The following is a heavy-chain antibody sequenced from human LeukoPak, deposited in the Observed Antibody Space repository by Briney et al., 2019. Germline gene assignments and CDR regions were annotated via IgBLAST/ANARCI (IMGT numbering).Heavy chain of an antibody. V-gene: IGHV3-64*04. J-gene: IGHJ5*02. CDR1: GFTFSTSA. D-gene: IGHD2-2*01. CDR3: ARSEEGYCSSTSCLNWFDP. Sequence: GGSLRLSCSASGFTFSTSAIHWVRQAPGKGLEYVSAISSNGGSTYYAGSVKGRFTISRDNSKNTLYLQMNSLRAEDTAVYYCARSEEGYCSSTSCLNWFDPWGQGTLVTVSS. CDR2: ISSNGGST.